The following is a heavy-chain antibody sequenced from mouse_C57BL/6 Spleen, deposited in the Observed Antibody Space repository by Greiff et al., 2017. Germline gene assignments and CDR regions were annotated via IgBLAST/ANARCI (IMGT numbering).Heavy chain of an antibody. CDR1: GFSFNTYA. Sequence: EVQLQESGGGLVQPKGSLKLSCAASGFSFNTYAMNWVRQAPGKGLEWVARIRSKSNNYATYYADSVKDRFTISRDDSESMLYLQMNNLKTEDTAMYYCVRHYDGYYEAMDYWGQGTSVTVSS. J-gene: IGHJ4*01. V-gene: IGHV10-1*01. D-gene: IGHD2-3*01. CDR3: VRHYDGYYEAMDY. CDR2: IRSKSNNYAT.